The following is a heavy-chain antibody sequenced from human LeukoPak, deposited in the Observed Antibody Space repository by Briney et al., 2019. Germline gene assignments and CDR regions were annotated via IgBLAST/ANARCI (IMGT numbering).Heavy chain of an antibody. Sequence: SETLSLTCTVSGGSISGYYWSWIRQPPGKGLEWIGYIYYSGSTNYNPSLKSRVTMSVDTSKNQFSLKLSSVTAADTAVYYCARAGGYSYGYAYWGQGTLVTVSS. V-gene: IGHV4-59*12. J-gene: IGHJ4*02. CDR3: ARAGGYSYGYAY. CDR2: IYYSGST. CDR1: GGSISGYY. D-gene: IGHD5-18*01.